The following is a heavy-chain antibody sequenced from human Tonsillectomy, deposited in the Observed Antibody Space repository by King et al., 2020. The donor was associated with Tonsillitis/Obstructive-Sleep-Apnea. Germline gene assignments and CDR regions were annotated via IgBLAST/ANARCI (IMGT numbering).Heavy chain of an antibody. CDR3: ARYLSVIVVVGGFDY. J-gene: IGHJ4*02. V-gene: IGHV3-33*01. CDR1: AFTFGSYG. D-gene: IGHD3-22*01. CDR2: IWYDGSNK. Sequence: VQLVESGGGVVQPGRSLRLSCAASAFTFGSYGMHWVRQAPGRGLEWVAVIWYDGSNKDYADSVKGRFTISRDNSKNTLYLQMNSLRVEDTAVYYCARYLSVIVVVGGFDYWGQGTLVTVSS.